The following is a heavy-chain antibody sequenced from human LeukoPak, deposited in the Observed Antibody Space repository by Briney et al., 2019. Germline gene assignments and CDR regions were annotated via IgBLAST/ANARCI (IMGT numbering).Heavy chain of an antibody. V-gene: IGHV3-15*01. CDR2: IRAKAAGGTT. CDR3: ARDSGWSEGYFDY. J-gene: IGHJ4*02. CDR1: GFDFSKTL. Sequence: GGSLRLSCAASGFDFSKTLMTWVRQAPGKGLEWVGRIRAKAAGGTTDYAAPVKGRFTISRDDSKTTVSLQMNSLRAEDTAVYYCARDSGWSEGYFDYWGQGTLVTVSS. D-gene: IGHD6-19*01.